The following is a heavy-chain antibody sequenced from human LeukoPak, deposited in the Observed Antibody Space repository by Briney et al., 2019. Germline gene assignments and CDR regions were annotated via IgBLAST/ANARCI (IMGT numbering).Heavy chain of an antibody. J-gene: IGHJ6*02. CDR1: GYTFTGYY. CDR3: ARGSITIFGVVYYYYYGMDV. CDR2: INPNSGGT. Sequence: ASVKVSCKASGYTFTGYYMHWVRQAPGQGLEWMGWINPNSGGTNYAQKFQGRVTMTRDTSISTAYMELSRLRSDDTAVYYCARGSITIFGVVYYYYYGMDVWGQGTTVTVSS. V-gene: IGHV1-2*02. D-gene: IGHD3-3*01.